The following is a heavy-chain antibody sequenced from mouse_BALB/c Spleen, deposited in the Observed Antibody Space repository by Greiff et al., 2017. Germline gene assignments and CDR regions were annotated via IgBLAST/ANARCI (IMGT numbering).Heavy chain of an antibody. Sequence: LQQPGSELVRPGASVKLSCKASGYTFTSYWMHWVKQRPGQGLEWIGNIYPGSGSTNYDEKFKSKATLTVDTSSSTAYMQLSSLTSEDSAVYYCTSRADWGQGTPVTVSA. D-gene: IGHD3-3*01. CDR3: TSRAD. CDR2: IYPGSGST. J-gene: IGHJ3*01. V-gene: IGHV1S22*01. CDR1: GYTFTSYW.